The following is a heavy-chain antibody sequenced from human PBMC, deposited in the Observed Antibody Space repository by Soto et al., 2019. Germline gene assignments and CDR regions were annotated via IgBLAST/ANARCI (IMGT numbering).Heavy chain of an antibody. V-gene: IGHV4-39*01. CDR2: IYYSGST. Sequence: SETLSLTCTVSGGSISSSNCYWGWIRQPPGKGLEWIGSIYYSGSTYYNPSLKFRVTISVDASKNRFSLKLSSVTASDTAVYYCARHPYSAPYIVLAPSSVVLHAFNIWGQGTMVTVSS. CDR3: ARHPYSAPYIVLAPSSVVLHAFNI. CDR1: GGSISSSNCY. J-gene: IGHJ3*02. D-gene: IGHD2-21*01.